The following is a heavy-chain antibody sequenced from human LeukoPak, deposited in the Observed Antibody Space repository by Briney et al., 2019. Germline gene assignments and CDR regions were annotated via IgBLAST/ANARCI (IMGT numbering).Heavy chain of an antibody. Sequence: GGSLRLSCAASGFTVSDVYMNWARQAPGKGLEWVASINHNGNVNYYVDSVKGRFTISRDNAKNSLYLQMSDLRAEDTAVYFCARGGGLDVWGQGATVTVSS. CDR2: INHNGNVN. CDR3: ARGGGLDV. CDR1: GFTVSDVY. J-gene: IGHJ6*02. D-gene: IGHD3-16*01. V-gene: IGHV3-7*03.